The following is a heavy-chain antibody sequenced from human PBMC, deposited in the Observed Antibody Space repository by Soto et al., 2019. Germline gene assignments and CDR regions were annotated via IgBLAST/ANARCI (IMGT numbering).Heavy chain of an antibody. CDR3: AKRGYSFGSLDH. Sequence: GSLRLSCEASEFTFSSYAMSWVRQAPGKGLEWVSTISASGSSTYYTESVKGRFTISRDNSKNTLDLQMNSLRAEDTAVYFCAKRGYSFGSLDHWGQGTLATVSS. CDR1: EFTFSSYA. CDR2: ISASGSST. D-gene: IGHD5-18*01. V-gene: IGHV3-23*01. J-gene: IGHJ4*02.